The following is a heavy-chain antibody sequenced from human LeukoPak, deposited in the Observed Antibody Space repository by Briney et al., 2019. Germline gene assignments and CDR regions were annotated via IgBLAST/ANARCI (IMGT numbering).Heavy chain of an antibody. D-gene: IGHD3-22*01. J-gene: IGHJ4*02. CDR1: GGSISSSSYY. CDR3: ARDRRVDSSGYYAN. Sequence: SETLSLTCTVSGGSISSSSYYWSWIRQPPGKGLEWIGEINHSGSTNYNPSLKSRVTISVDTSKNQFSLKLSSVTAADTAVYYCARDRRVDSSGYYANWGQGTLVTVSS. V-gene: IGHV4-39*07. CDR2: INHSGST.